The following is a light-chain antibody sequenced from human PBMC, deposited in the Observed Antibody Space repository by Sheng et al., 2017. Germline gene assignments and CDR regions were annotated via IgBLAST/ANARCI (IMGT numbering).Light chain of an antibody. CDR1: ALPKQL. V-gene: IGLV3-25*03. CDR2: KDT. Sequence: SYELTQPPSVSVSPGQTARITCSGDALPKQLAYWYQLRPGQAPAMVIYKDTERPSGIPERFSGSSSGSTVTLIISGVQAEDEADYYCQSADSTSSYWVFGGGTKLTVL. CDR3: QSADSTSSYWV. J-gene: IGLJ3*02.